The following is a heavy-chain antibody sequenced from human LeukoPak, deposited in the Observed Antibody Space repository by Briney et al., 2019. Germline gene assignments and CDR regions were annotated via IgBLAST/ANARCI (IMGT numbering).Heavy chain of an antibody. V-gene: IGHV3-33*01. D-gene: IGHD6-19*01. CDR1: GFTFSTYG. J-gene: IGHJ3*01. Sequence: GGSQRLSCAASGFTFSTYGMHWARQAPGKGLEWVAVIWFDGSNQYYVDSVRGRFSISRDNSKNTLYLQMNTLRAEDTGVYYCARDRGSGDSFDFWGQGAMVTVSS. CDR3: ARDRGSGDSFDF. CDR2: IWFDGSNQ.